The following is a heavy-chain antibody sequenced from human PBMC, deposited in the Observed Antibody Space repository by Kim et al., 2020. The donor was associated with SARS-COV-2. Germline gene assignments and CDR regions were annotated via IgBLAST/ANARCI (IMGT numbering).Heavy chain of an antibody. CDR1: GGTFSSYA. CDR3: ARDWYSSSWWAGNWFDP. V-gene: IGHV1-69*04. D-gene: IGHD6-13*01. CDR2: IIPIFGIA. Sequence: SVKVSCKASGGTFSSYAISWVRQAPGQGLEWMGRIIPIFGIANYAQKFQGRVTITADKSTSTAYMELSSLRSEDTAVYYCARDWYSSSWWAGNWFDPWGQGTLVTVSS. J-gene: IGHJ5*02.